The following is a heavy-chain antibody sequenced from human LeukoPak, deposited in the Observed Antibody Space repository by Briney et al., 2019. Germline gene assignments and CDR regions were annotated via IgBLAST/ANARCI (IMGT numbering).Heavy chain of an antibody. CDR3: ARMRVDWYFDL. CDR2: IYYSGST. CDR1: GGSISSYY. V-gene: IGHV4-59*12. J-gene: IGHJ2*01. Sequence: SETLSLTCTVSGGSISSYYWSWIRQPPGKGLEWIGYIYYSGSTNYNPSLKSRVTISVDTSKNQFSLKLSSVTAADTAVYYCARMRVDWYFDLWGRDTLVTVSS.